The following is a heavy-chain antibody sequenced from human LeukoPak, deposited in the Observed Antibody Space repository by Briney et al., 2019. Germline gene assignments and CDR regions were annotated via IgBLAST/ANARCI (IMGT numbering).Heavy chain of an antibody. D-gene: IGHD1-26*01. V-gene: IGHV3-23*01. CDR3: TKRVKYGGTWDHFAD. Sequence: GGPLRLSCAASGFTFSSYWMSWARQAPGKGLEWVSTVNADGGNTYYADSVKGRFTISRDNSKSTLILQMNSLRVEDTALYYCTKRVKYGGTWDHFADWGQGTLVTVSS. CDR1: GFTFSSYW. J-gene: IGHJ4*02. CDR2: VNADGGNT.